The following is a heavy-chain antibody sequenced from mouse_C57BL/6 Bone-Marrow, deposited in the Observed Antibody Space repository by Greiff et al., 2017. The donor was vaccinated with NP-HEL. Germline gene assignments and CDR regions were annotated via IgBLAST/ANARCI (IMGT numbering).Heavy chain of an antibody. D-gene: IGHD2-12*01. CDR2: ISYDGSN. V-gene: IGHV3-6*01. Sequence: DVQLQESGPGLVKPSQSLSLTCSVTGYSITSGYYWNWIRQFPGNKLEWMGYISYDGSNNYNPSLKNRISITRDTSKNQFFLKLNSVTTEDTSTYYCARYDYYYFDYWGQGTTLTVSS. CDR3: ARYDYYYFDY. CDR1: GYSITSGYY. J-gene: IGHJ2*01.